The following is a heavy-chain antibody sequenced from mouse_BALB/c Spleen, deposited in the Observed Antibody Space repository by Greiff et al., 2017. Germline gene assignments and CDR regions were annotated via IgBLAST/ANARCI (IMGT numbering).Heavy chain of an antibody. V-gene: IGHV1S34*01. D-gene: IGHD2-4*01. CDR3: ARGGDYDGYYFDY. Sequence: LVKTGASVKISCKASGYSFTGYYMHWVKQSHGKGLEWIGYISCYNGATSYNQKFKGKATFTVDTSSSTAYMQFNSLTSEDSAVYYCARGGDYDGYYFDYWGQGTTLTVSS. CDR2: ISCYNGAT. J-gene: IGHJ2*01. CDR1: GYSFTGYY.